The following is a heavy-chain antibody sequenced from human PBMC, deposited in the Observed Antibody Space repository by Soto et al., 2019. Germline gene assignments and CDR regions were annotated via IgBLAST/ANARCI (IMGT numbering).Heavy chain of an antibody. CDR3: AKADCSGGSCYSESFDI. D-gene: IGHD2-15*01. CDR2: ISYDGSNK. CDR1: GFTFSSYG. V-gene: IGHV3-30*18. J-gene: IGHJ3*02. Sequence: GGSLRLSCAASGFTFSSYGMHWVRQAPGKGLEWVAVISYDGSNKYYADSVKGRFTISRDNSKNTLYLQMNSLRAEDTAVYYCAKADCSGGSCYSESFDIWGQGTMVTVSS.